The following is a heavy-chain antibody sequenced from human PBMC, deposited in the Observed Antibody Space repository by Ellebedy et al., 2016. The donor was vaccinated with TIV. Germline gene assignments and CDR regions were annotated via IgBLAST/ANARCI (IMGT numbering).Heavy chain of an antibody. J-gene: IGHJ4*02. D-gene: IGHD1-26*01. CDR2: INPNSGGT. CDR1: GYTFTGYY. Sequence: AASVKVSCKASGYTFTGYYMHWVRQAPGQGLEWMGWINPNSGGTNYAQKFQGWVTMTRDTYISTAYMELSRLRSDDTAVYYCARDRVGDATTELDYWGQGTLVTVSS. CDR3: ARDRVGDATTELDY. V-gene: IGHV1-2*04.